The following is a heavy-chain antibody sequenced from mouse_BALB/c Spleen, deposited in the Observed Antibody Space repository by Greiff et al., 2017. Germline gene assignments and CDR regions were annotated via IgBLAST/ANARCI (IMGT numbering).Heavy chain of an antibody. D-gene: IGHD2-3*01. V-gene: IGHV5-9*03. CDR3: ARDGYYAWFAY. CDR2: ISSGGGNT. Sequence: EVKLVESGGGLVKPGGSLKLSCAASGFTFSSYTMSWVRQTPEKRLAWVATISSGGGNTYYPDSVKGRFTISRDNAKNNLYLQMSSLRSEDTALYYCARDGYYAWFAYRGQGTLVTVSA. J-gene: IGHJ3*01. CDR1: GFTFSSYT.